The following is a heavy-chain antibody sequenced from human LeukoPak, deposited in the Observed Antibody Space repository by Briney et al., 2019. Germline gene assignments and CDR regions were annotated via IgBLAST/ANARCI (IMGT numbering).Heavy chain of an antibody. J-gene: IGHJ6*03. CDR2: INQDGREK. D-gene: IGHD1-1*01. V-gene: IGHV3-7*01. CDR3: AREGYSNYYYYIYV. CDR1: GFTFSSYW. Sequence: GGSLRLSCTASGFTFSSYWMSWVRQAPGKGLEWVANINQDGREKYYVDSVKGRFTISTDNAKSSLYLQMSSLRAEDTAEYYCAREGYSNYYYYIYVWGEGTTVSVSS.